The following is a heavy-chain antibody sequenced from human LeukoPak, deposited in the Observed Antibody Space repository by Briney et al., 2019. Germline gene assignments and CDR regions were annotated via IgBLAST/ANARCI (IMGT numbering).Heavy chain of an antibody. CDR3: ARDGEYYGSGSYYKKPYYYYGMDV. CDR2: IYYSGST. Sequence: SETLSLTCTVSGGSVSSGCYYWSWIRQPPGKGLEWIGYIYYSGSTNYNPSLESRVTISVDTSKNQFSLKLSSVTAADTAVYYCARDGEYYGSGSYYKKPYYYYGMDVWGKGTTVTVSS. D-gene: IGHD3-10*01. V-gene: IGHV4-61*01. CDR1: GGSVSSGCYY. J-gene: IGHJ6*04.